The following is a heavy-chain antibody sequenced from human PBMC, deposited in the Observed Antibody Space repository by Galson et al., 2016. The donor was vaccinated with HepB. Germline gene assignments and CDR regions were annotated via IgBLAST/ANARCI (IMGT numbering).Heavy chain of an antibody. Sequence: TLSLTCTVSGGSISSYYWNWIRQPAGKGLEWIGRIYTSGTTNYNPSLKSRVTMSVDTSKNQFSLNLSSVTAADTAVYYCAREEVVTPCFDYWGQGTVVTVSS. CDR1: GGSISSYY. D-gene: IGHD4-23*01. CDR2: IYTSGTT. V-gene: IGHV4-4*07. J-gene: IGHJ4*02. CDR3: AREEVVTPCFDY.